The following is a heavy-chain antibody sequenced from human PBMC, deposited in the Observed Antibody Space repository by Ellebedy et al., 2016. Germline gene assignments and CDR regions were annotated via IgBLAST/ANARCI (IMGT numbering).Heavy chain of an antibody. CDR2: IDGSGGGT. V-gene: IGHV3-23*01. CDR1: GFSFGDHA. Sequence: GESLKISXAASGFSFGDHAMSWVRQAPGKGLEWISPIDGSGGGTYYADSVKGRFTISRDNSKNTLYLQMNSLRVEDTAVYYCAKDRYSGSYYLDSWGQGTLVTVSS. J-gene: IGHJ4*02. CDR3: AKDRYSGSYYLDS. D-gene: IGHD1-26*01.